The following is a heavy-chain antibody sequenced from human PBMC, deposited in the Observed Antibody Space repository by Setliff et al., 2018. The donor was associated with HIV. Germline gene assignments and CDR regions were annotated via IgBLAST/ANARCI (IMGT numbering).Heavy chain of an antibody. Sequence: HPGGSLRLSCAASGFIFSSYGVHWVRQAPGKGLEWVAFIRNDGSDKHYVDSVKGRFTISRDNSKNTLYLQMNSLRAEDTAVYYCAMSPYSSGLFDYWGQGTLVTVSS. CDR1: GFIFSSYG. CDR3: AMSPYSSGLFDY. V-gene: IGHV3-30*02. J-gene: IGHJ4*02. CDR2: IRNDGSDK. D-gene: IGHD6-19*01.